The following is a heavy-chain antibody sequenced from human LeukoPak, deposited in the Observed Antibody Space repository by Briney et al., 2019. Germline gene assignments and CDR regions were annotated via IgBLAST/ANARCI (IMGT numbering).Heavy chain of an antibody. J-gene: IGHJ4*02. D-gene: IGHD3-22*01. CDR1: GFTFSSLA. Sequence: AGSLRLSCAASGFTFSSLAMGWVRQAPGKGLEWVSVISDSGGTTYYADSVKGRFTISRDNSKNTLYLQMNSPRAEDTAVYYCAKDCDSSGYYYEGYYFDYWGQGTLVTVSS. CDR3: AKDCDSSGYYYEGYYFDY. CDR2: ISDSGGTT. V-gene: IGHV3-23*01.